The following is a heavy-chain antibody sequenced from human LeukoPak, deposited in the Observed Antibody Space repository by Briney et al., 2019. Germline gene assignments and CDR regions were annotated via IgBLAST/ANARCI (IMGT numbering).Heavy chain of an antibody. V-gene: IGHV3-7*01. D-gene: IGHD3-3*01. CDR2: IKQDGSEK. J-gene: IGHJ4*02. CDR1: GFTFSNYW. CDR3: ARGDFWSGYYPEYYFDY. Sequence: GGSLRLSCAASGFTFSNYWMSWVRQAPGKGLEWVANIKQDGSEKYYVDSVKGRFTISRDNAKNSLYLQMNSLRAEDTAVYYCARGDFWSGYYPEYYFDYWGQGTLVTVSS.